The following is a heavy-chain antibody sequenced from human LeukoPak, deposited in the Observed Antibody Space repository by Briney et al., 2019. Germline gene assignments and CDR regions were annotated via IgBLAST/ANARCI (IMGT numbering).Heavy chain of an antibody. J-gene: IGHJ6*02. CDR2: MNPNSGNT. V-gene: IGHV1-8*01. Sequence: ASVKVSCKASGYTFTSYDINWVRQATGQGLEWMGWMNPNSGNTGYAQKFQVRVTMTRNTSISTAYMELSSLRSEDTAVYYCARGGSTSTYYYGMDVWGQGTTVTVSS. D-gene: IGHD2-2*01. CDR1: GYTFTSYD. CDR3: ARGGSTSTYYYGMDV.